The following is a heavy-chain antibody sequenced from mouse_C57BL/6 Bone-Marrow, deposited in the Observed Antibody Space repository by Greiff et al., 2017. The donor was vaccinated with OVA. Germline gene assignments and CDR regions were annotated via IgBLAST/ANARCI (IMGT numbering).Heavy chain of an antibody. J-gene: IGHJ4*01. CDR2: ISDGGSYT. Sequence: DVKLVESGGGLVKPGGSLKLSCAASGFTFSSYAMSWVRQTPEKRLEWVATISDGGSYTYYPDNVKGRFTISRDNAKNNLYLQMSHLKSEDTAMYYCARSTTPLYYGKMDYWGQGTSVTVSS. CDR1: GFTFSSYA. D-gene: IGHD2-1*01. V-gene: IGHV5-4*03. CDR3: ARSTTPLYYGKMDY.